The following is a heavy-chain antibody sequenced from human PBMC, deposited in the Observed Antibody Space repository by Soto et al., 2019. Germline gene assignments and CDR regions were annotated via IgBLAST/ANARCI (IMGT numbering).Heavy chain of an antibody. D-gene: IGHD1-1*01. J-gene: IGHJ4*02. Sequence: PSETLSLTCAVSGGSSSSGGYSCSWIRQPPRKGLEWIGYIYHSGSTYYYPSLQSRVPISVDRSKNQFSLKLSSVTAADTAGYYCAGVLERWGQGTLVTVSS. V-gene: IGHV4-30-2*02. CDR1: GGSSSSGGYS. CDR2: IYHSGST. CDR3: AGVLER.